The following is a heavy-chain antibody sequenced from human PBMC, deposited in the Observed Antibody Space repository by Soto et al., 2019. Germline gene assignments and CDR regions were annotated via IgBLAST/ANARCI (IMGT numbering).Heavy chain of an antibody. J-gene: IGHJ6*02. Sequence: EVQLVESGGGLVQPGGSLRLSCAASGFTFSTYWMNWVRQAPGKGLEWVANIKEDGSEAYYVDSVKGRFTISRENAKNSLYLDMHSLRGEDTAVYYCARDWGAPGRGSALGYYYHFGMDVWGQGTTVTVPS. CDR1: GFTFSTYW. V-gene: IGHV3-7*05. CDR2: IKEDGSEA. CDR3: ARDWGAPGRGSALGYYYHFGMDV. D-gene: IGHD3-16*01.